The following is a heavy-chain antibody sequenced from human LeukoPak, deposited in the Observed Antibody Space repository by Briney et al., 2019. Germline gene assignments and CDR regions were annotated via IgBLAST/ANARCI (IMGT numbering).Heavy chain of an antibody. CDR2: IYYTGST. J-gene: IGHJ5*02. CDR1: GGTISSSDYF. CDR3: ARESGSYLWRSWLNP. D-gene: IGHD3-16*01. Sequence: PSETLSLTCTVSGGTISSSDYFWVWIRQPPGKGLEWLGNIYYTGSTYYNPSLKSRVTLSIDTSKNQFSLKLNSVTAADTAVYYCARESGSYLWRSWLNPWGQGTLVTVSS. V-gene: IGHV4-39*07.